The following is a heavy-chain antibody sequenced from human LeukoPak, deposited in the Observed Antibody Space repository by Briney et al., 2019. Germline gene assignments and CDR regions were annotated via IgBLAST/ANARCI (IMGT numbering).Heavy chain of an antibody. CDR2: IYYSGST. V-gene: IGHV4-59*01. Sequence: SETLSLTCTVSGGSISSYYWSWIRQPPGKGLEWIGYIYYSGSTNYNPSLKSRVTISVDTSKNQFSLKLSSVTAADTAVYYCASIGLTGYEWGFGYWGQGTLVTVSS. CDR1: GGSISSYY. CDR3: ASIGLTGYEWGFGY. J-gene: IGHJ4*02. D-gene: IGHD3-9*01.